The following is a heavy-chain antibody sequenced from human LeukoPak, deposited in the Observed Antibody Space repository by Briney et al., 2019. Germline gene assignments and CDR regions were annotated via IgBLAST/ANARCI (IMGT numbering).Heavy chain of an antibody. Sequence: SETLSLTCTVSGGSINSYYWSWIRQPAGKGLEWIGRIYTSGGTNYNPSLESRVTMSIDTSKNQFSLKLSSVTAADTAVYYCARDYYDSSGYYYALWGQGTLVTVSS. CDR2: IYTSGGT. CDR3: ARDYYDSSGYYYAL. CDR1: GGSINSYY. V-gene: IGHV4-4*07. J-gene: IGHJ4*02. D-gene: IGHD3-22*01.